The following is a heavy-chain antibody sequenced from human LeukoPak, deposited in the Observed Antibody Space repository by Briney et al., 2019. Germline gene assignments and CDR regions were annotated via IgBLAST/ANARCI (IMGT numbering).Heavy chain of an antibody. Sequence: PGGSLRLSCAASGFTFSNYWMTWVRQAPGKGLEWVADIKQDGSEKLYVNSARGRFTISRDNAKMSLFLQMNSLRAEDTAVYYCARDNGVVHGVYYMDVWGKGTTVTVS. CDR3: ARDNGVVHGVYYMDV. V-gene: IGHV3-7*01. J-gene: IGHJ6*03. CDR1: GFTFSNYW. CDR2: IKQDGSEK. D-gene: IGHD3-3*01.